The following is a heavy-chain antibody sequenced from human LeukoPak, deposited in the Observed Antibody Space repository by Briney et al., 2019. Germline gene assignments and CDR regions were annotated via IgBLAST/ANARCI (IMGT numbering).Heavy chain of an antibody. CDR3: ARQGWAYYDFWSGSFVY. CDR1: GYSFSSYW. V-gene: IGHV5-51*01. CDR2: IYPGDSDT. J-gene: IGHJ4*02. Sequence: GESLKISCKGSGYSFSSYWIGWVRQMPGKGLEWMGIIYPGDSDTRYSPSFQGQVTISADKSISTAYLQWSSLKASDTAMYYCARQGWAYYDFWSGSFVYWGQGTLVTVSS. D-gene: IGHD3-3*01.